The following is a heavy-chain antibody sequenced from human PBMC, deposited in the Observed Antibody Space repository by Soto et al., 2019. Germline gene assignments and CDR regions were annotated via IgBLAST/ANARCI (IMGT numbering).Heavy chain of an antibody. J-gene: IGHJ4*02. Sequence: GGSLRLSCAASGFTFSSYAMHWVRQAPGKGLEWVAVISYDGSSKYFADSVKGRFTISRDNSKNTLYLQMNSLRAEDTAVYYCAKDGGNSGSHFDYWGQGTLVTVSS. V-gene: IGHV3-30-3*01. CDR3: AKDGGNSGSHFDY. D-gene: IGHD1-26*01. CDR2: ISYDGSSK. CDR1: GFTFSSYA.